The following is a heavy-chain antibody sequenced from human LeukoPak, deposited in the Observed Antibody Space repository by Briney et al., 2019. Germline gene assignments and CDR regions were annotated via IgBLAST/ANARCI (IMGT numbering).Heavy chain of an antibody. V-gene: IGHV6-1*01. Sequence: SQTLSLTCAISGDSVSSNSSTWDWIRQSPATGLEWLGRTYYRANWYNDYAVSGKSRITINADTSKNQFSLQLNSVAPDDTAVYYCARLGPRGRFRDSRERFLDYWGKGTLVTASS. CDR2: TYYRANWYN. CDR1: GDSVSSNSST. CDR3: ARLGPRGRFRDSRERFLDY. D-gene: IGHD3-22*01. J-gene: IGHJ4*02.